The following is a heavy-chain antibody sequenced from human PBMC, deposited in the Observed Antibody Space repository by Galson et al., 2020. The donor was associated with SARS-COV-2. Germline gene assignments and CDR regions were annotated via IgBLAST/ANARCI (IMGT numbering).Heavy chain of an antibody. V-gene: IGHV4-31*03. J-gene: IGHJ6*02. CDR3: AREARYYDSSGYSYGMDV. D-gene: IGHD3-22*01. Sequence: SETLSLTCTVSGGSISSGGYYWSWIRQHPGKGLEWIGYIYYSGSTYYNPSLKSRVTISVDTSKNQFSLKLSSVTAADTAVYYCAREARYYDSSGYSYGMDVWGQGTTVTVSS. CDR1: GGSISSGGYY. CDR2: IYYSGST.